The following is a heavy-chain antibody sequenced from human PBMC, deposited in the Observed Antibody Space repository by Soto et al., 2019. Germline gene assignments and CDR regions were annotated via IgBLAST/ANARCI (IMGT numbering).Heavy chain of an antibody. CDR3: ARDTYGSGFNWFDP. Sequence: SETLSLTCTVSGGSISSGDYYWSWIRQPPGKGLEWIGYIYYSGSTYYNPSLKRRVTISVDTSKNQISLKLSSVSAADTAVYYCARDTYGSGFNWFDPWGQGTLVTVSS. J-gene: IGHJ5*02. V-gene: IGHV4-30-4*01. D-gene: IGHD3-10*01. CDR1: GGSISSGDYY. CDR2: IYYSGST.